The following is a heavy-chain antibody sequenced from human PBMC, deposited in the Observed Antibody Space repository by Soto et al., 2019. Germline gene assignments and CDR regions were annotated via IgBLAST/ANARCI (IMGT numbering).Heavy chain of an antibody. CDR3: ARDSCAGDCGGPEF. CDR2: IWADGSGK. V-gene: IGHV3-33*01. Sequence: QVQLVESGGGVVQPGRSLRLSCSASGFTFTSYGMHWVRQAPGKGLEWVAVIWADGSGKYYADSVKGRFTLSRDNSKNTLFLQMNSLRAEDTAVYFCARDSCAGDCGGPEFWGQGPLVTVAS. CDR1: GFTFTSYG. D-gene: IGHD2-21*02. J-gene: IGHJ4*02.